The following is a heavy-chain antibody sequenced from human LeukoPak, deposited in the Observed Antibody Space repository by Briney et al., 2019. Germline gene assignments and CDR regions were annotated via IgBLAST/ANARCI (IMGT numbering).Heavy chain of an antibody. V-gene: IGHV3-9*03. CDR3: AKGMKAAAGALQPFDP. D-gene: IGHD6-13*01. J-gene: IGHJ5*02. CDR2: ISWNSGSI. CDR1: GFTFDDYA. Sequence: PGGSLRLSCAASGFTFDDYAMHWVRQAPGKGLEWVSGISWNSGSIGYADSVKGRFTISRDNAKNSLYLQMNSLRAEDMALYYCAKGMKAAAGALQPFDPWGQGTLVTVSS.